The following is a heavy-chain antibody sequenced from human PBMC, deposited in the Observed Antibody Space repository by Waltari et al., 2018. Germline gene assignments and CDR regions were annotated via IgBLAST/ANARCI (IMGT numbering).Heavy chain of an antibody. V-gene: IGHV3-9*01. D-gene: IGHD3-22*01. CDR1: GFTFDDYA. CDR3: LKKNDEVYDRNGLVYDAFDV. Sequence: EVQLVESGGGLVHPGRSLRLSCAASGFTFDDYAMHWVRQAPGKGLEWVAGINWNSDSIGYGDSVKGRFTISRDNARNSLYLQMNSLTTEDTAVYYCLKKNDEVYDRNGLVYDAFDVCGQGTMVTVST. J-gene: IGHJ3*01. CDR2: INWNSDSI.